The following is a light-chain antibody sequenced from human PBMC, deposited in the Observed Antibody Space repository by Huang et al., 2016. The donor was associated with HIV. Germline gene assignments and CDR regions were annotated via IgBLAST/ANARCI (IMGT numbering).Light chain of an antibody. J-gene: IGKJ4*01. CDR2: DAS. CDR1: QDISNY. V-gene: IGKV1-33*01. CDR3: QQYDNLPLT. Sequence: DIQMTQSPSSLFASVGDRVTITCQASQDISNYLNWYQQKPGKVPKLLIYDASDLETGVPSRFSGSGSGTDFTFTISSLQPEDIATYYCQQYDNLPLTFGGGTKVEIK.